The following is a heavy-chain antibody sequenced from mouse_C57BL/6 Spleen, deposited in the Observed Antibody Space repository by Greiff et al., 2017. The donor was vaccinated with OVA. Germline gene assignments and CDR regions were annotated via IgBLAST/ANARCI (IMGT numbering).Heavy chain of an antibody. J-gene: IGHJ2*01. D-gene: IGHD1-1*01. Sequence: VQLQQSGAELMKPGASVKLSCKATGYTFTGYWIEWVKQRPGHGLEWIGEILPGSGSTNYNEKFKGKATFTADTSSNTAYMQLSSLTTEDSAIYYCARRSAYYGSSPYYFDYWGQGTTLTVSS. V-gene: IGHV1-9*01. CDR2: ILPGSGST. CDR1: GYTFTGYW. CDR3: ARRSAYYGSSPYYFDY.